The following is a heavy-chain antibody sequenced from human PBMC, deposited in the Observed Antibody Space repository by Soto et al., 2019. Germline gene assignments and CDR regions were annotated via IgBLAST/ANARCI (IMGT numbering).Heavy chain of an antibody. D-gene: IGHD3-10*01. CDR1: GGSVSSGSYS. J-gene: IGHJ6*02. CDR2: IYHSGST. Sequence: SETLSLTCTVSGGSVSSGSYSWRWIRQPPGKGLEWIGYIYHSGSTNYNPSLKSRVTISVDTSKNQFSLKLSSVTAADTAVYYCARMVRRFILMGVWGQGTTVTVSS. V-gene: IGHV4-61*01. CDR3: ARMVRRFILMGV.